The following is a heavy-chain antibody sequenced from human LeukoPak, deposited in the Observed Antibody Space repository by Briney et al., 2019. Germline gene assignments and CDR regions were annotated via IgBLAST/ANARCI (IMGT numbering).Heavy chain of an antibody. J-gene: IGHJ6*02. Sequence: PGGSLRLSCAASGNYWMHWVRQAPGKGLAWVSHINSDGSWTSYADSVKGRFTISRDNSKNTLYLQMNSLRAEDTAVYYCAKVLVGSGWSGGYYYYYGMDVWGQGTTVTVSS. CDR1: GNYW. CDR3: AKVLVGSGWSGGYYYYYGMDV. CDR2: INSDGSWT. D-gene: IGHD6-19*01. V-gene: IGHV3-74*01.